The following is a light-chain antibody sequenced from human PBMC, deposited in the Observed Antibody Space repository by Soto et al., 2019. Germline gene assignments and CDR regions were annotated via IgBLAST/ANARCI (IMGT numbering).Light chain of an antibody. CDR3: QQYNTWPLT. J-gene: IGKJ4*01. V-gene: IGKV3-15*01. CDR1: KSLSNN. Sequence: EIVMTQSPATLSVSPGERATLSCRASKSLSNNLAWYQQKPGQAPRLLIYFTSTRATGIPARFSGSGSGTEFTLTISSLQSEDFAVYYCQQYNTWPLTFGGGTKVETK. CDR2: FTS.